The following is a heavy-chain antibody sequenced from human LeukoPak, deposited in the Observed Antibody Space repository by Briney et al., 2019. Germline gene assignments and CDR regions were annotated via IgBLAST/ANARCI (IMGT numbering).Heavy chain of an antibody. D-gene: IGHD6-19*01. V-gene: IGHV3-48*04. CDR1: GFTFSSYG. CDR3: ARATGWFQAFDY. Sequence: GGALRLSCAASGFTFSSYGMSWVRQAPGKGLEWVSYISSSGSTIYYADSVKGRFTISRDNAKNSLYLQMNSLRAEDTAVYYCARATGWFQAFDYWGQGTLVTVSS. J-gene: IGHJ4*02. CDR2: ISSSGSTI.